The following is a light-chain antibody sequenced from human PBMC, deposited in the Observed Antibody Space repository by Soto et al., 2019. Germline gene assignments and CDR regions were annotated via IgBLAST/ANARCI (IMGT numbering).Light chain of an antibody. CDR1: RSISSW. CDR2: DAS. J-gene: IGKJ1*01. Sequence: DIQMTQSPSTLSASVGDRVTITCRASRSISSWLAWYQQKPGKAPKLLIYDASSLESGVPSRFSGSGSGTEFTLTISSLQPDDFATYYCQQYNSYSGWTFGQGTKVEI. V-gene: IGKV1-5*01. CDR3: QQYNSYSGWT.